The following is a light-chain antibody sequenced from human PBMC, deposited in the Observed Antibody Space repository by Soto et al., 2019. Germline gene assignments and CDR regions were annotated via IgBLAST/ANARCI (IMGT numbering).Light chain of an antibody. J-gene: IGKJ4*01. CDR2: AAS. V-gene: IGKV1-39*01. Sequence: DIQMTHSPSSLSESVGDRVTITCRASQNISIYLNWYQQKPGKAPKFLISAASNLRSGVPSRFSGSGSGTVFTLTISSLQIEDSATYYCQQAYNPPLTFGGGTKVEIK. CDR3: QQAYNPPLT. CDR1: QNISIY.